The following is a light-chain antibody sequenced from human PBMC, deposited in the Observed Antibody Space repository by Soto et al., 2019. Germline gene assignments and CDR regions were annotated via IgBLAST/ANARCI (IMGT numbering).Light chain of an antibody. Sequence: EIVLTQSPCTLSLSPGERATLSCRASQSVGSSYLAWYQQKPGQAPRLLIYGASSRATGIPDRFSGSGSGTDFALTISRLEPEDFAVYYCQQYGSSQWTFGQGTKVDIK. CDR3: QQYGSSQWT. CDR2: GAS. V-gene: IGKV3-20*01. CDR1: QSVGSSY. J-gene: IGKJ1*01.